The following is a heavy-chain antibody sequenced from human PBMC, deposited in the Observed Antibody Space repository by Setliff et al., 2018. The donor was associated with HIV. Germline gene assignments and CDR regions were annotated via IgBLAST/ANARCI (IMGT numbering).Heavy chain of an antibody. Sequence: ASVKVSCKASGYTFTRYDINWVRQATGQGLEWMGWMNPNSGNTGYAQKFQGRVTMTRNTSISTAYMELSGLRSEDTAVYYCARETGDDAFDIWGQGTMVTVSS. D-gene: IGHD7-27*01. CDR2: MNPNSGNT. CDR1: GYTFTRYD. J-gene: IGHJ3*02. V-gene: IGHV1-8*01. CDR3: ARETGDDAFDI.